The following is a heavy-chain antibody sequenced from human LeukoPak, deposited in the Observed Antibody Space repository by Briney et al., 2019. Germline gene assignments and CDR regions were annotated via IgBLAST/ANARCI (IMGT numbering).Heavy chain of an antibody. D-gene: IGHD6-13*01. CDR1: GFTFSSYG. Sequence: GGSLRLSCAASGFTFSSYGMDWVRQAPGKGLEWVGRTRNKANSYTTDYAASVKGRFTISRDDSKNSLYLQMNSLKTEDTAVYYCARVGIGNLNFDHWGQGTLVTVSS. CDR3: ARVGIGNLNFDH. V-gene: IGHV3-72*01. J-gene: IGHJ4*02. CDR2: TRNKANSYTT.